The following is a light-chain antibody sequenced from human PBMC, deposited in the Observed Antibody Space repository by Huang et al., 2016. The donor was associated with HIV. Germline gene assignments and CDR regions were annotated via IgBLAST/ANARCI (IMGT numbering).Light chain of an antibody. V-gene: IGKV3-15*01. CDR3: QQYNDWPPLYT. Sequence: EIVMTQSPATLSVFSGERATLSCRASQNISINLAWYQQKPGQAPRLLIYDASTRATGIPARFGGSGSGTEFTLTISSLQSEDPAVYWCQQYNDWPPLYTFGQRTKLEIK. CDR2: DAS. J-gene: IGKJ2*01. CDR1: QNISIN.